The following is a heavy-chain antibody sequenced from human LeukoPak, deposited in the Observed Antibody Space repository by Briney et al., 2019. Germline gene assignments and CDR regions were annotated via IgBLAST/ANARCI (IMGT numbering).Heavy chain of an antibody. CDR1: GYIFSGYH. CDR3: ARGDKKENLSGPSGYFDP. D-gene: IGHD3-10*01. Sequence: ASVKVSCKASGYIFSGYHMHWVRQAPGQGLEWMGWINPNTGGTNFAPKFHGRVSMTRDTSLSTAYMELSSLRSDDTAVYYCARGDKKENLSGPSGYFDPWGQGSLVTVSS. V-gene: IGHV1-2*02. J-gene: IGHJ5*02. CDR2: INPNTGGT.